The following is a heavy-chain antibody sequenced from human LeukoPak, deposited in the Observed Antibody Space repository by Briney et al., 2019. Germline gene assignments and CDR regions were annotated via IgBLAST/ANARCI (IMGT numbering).Heavy chain of an antibody. V-gene: IGHV4-30-2*01. CDR3: ASLGLNWFDP. CDR2: IYHSGST. D-gene: IGHD3/OR15-3a*01. J-gene: IGHJ5*02. Sequence: SQTLSLTCAVSGGSISSGGYSWSWIRQPPGKGLEWIGYIYHSGSTYYNPSLKSRVTISVDTSKNQFSLKLSSVTAADTAVYYCASLGLNWFDPWGQGTLVTVSS. CDR1: GGSISSGGYS.